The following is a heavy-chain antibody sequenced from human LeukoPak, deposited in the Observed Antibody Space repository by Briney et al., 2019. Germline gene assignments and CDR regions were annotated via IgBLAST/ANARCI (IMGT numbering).Heavy chain of an antibody. Sequence: SETLSLTCTVSGGSISSYYWSWIREPPGKGLEWIGYIYDSGSTNYNPSLKSRFTISVDPSNNQFSLKLSSLTAPDTAVYYCARQLRVEPALMRGGASWFDHWGQGTLVTVSS. CDR1: GGSISSYY. D-gene: IGHD2-2*01. CDR2: IYDSGST. V-gene: IGHV4-59*08. J-gene: IGHJ5*02. CDR3: ARQLRVEPALMRGGASWFDH.